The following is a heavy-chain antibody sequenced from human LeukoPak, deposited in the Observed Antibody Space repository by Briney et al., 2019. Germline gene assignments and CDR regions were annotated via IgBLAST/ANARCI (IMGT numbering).Heavy chain of an antibody. CDR1: GGTFSSYA. J-gene: IGHJ5*02. V-gene: IGHV1-69*13. Sequence: SVKVSCKASGGTFSSYAISWVRQAPGQGLEWMGGIIPIFGTANYAQKFQGRVTITADESTSTAYMELSSLRSDDTAIYYCARRKFLGLFDPWGQGTLVTVSS. CDR2: IIPIFGTA. CDR3: ARRKFLGLFDP. D-gene: IGHD7-27*01.